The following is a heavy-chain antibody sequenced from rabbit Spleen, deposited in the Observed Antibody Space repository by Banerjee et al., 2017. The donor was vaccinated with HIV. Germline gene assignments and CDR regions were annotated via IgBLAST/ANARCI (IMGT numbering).Heavy chain of an antibody. CDR3: ARGGGL. Sequence: QQQLVESGGGLVQPEGSLTLTCTASGIDFSSGYYMSWVRQAPGKGLEWIACIYAGSSANTYYASWVNGRFSISRENTQNTVSLQLNSLTAADTATYFCARGGGLWGQGTLVTVS. V-gene: IGHV1S45*01. J-gene: IGHJ3*01. CDR2: IYAGSSANT. CDR1: GIDFSSGYY.